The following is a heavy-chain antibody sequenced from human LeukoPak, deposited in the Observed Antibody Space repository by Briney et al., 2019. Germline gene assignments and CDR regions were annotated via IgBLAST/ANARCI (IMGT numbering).Heavy chain of an antibody. CDR3: AIPVGETLHY. J-gene: IGHJ4*02. Sequence: GESLKISCKASEYRFTSYWVAWVRQMPGKGLEWMGIIHPSDSATAYSPALQGRVTFSVDKSINIAYLQWTNLKTSDAAIYYCAIPVGETLHYWGQGTLVAVSS. CDR1: EYRFTSYW. V-gene: IGHV5-51*01. CDR2: IHPSDSAT. D-gene: IGHD1-26*01.